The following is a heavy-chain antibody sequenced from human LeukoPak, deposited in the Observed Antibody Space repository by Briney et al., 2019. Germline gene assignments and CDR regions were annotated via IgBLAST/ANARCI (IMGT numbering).Heavy chain of an antibody. CDR3: ARDLRLGELLGY. CDR1: GFTFSSYA. V-gene: IGHV3-23*01. J-gene: IGHJ4*02. CDR2: FSGSGGST. Sequence: PGGSLRLSCAASGFTFSSYAMSWVRQAPGRGLEWVSAFSGSGGSTYYADSVKGRFTISRDNSKNTLYLQMNSLRAEDTAVYYCARDLRLGELLGYWGQGTLVTVSS. D-gene: IGHD3-16*01.